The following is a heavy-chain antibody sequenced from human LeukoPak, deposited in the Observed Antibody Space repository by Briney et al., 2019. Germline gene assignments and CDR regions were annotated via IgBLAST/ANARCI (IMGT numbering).Heavy chain of an antibody. CDR2: INHSGST. CDR1: GGSFSGYY. CDR3: ARHALDDAFDI. V-gene: IGHV4-34*01. J-gene: IGHJ3*02. Sequence: SETLSLTCAVYGGSFSGYYWSWIRQPPGKGLEWIGEINHSGSTNYNPSLKSRVTISVDTSKNQFSLKLSSVTAAGTAVYYCARHALDDAFDIWGQGTMVTVSS.